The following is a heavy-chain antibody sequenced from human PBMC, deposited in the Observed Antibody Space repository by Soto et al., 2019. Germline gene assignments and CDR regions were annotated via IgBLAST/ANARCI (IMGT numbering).Heavy chain of an antibody. CDR1: WGEISNNTVA. D-gene: IGHD5-18*01. J-gene: IGHJ4*02. Sequence: QTLTHIGTTSWGEISNNTVAWDWLRKSPSRGLEWLGRTYYRSEWYNDYAVSVKSRITINPDTSQNQVSLQLNSLTPEDTAMYYCVREYTYGRFDYWGQGTPVTVFS. CDR2: TYYRSEWYN. V-gene: IGHV6-1*01. CDR3: VREYTYGRFDY.